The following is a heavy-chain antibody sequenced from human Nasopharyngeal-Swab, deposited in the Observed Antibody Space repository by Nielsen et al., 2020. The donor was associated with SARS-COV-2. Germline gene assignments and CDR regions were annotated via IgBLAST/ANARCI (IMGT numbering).Heavy chain of an antibody. J-gene: IGHJ5*02. CDR2: INSDGSST. CDR1: GFTFSSYW. CDR3: ARDQGSYPSPNWFDP. Sequence: GESLKISCAASGFTFSSYWMHWVRQAPGKGLVWVSRINSDGSSTSYADSVKGRFTISRDNAKNTLYLQMNSLRAEDTAVYYCARDQGSYPSPNWFDPWGQGTLVNVSS. D-gene: IGHD1-26*01. V-gene: IGHV3-74*01.